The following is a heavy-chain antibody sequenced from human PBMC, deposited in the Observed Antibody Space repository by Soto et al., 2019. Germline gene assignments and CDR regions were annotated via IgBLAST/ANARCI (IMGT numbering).Heavy chain of an antibody. V-gene: IGHV1-2*04. Sequence: ASVKVSCKASGYTFTGYYMHWVRQAPGQGLEWMGWINPNSGGTNYAQKFQGWVTMTRDTSISTDYMQLSRQRSDDTAVYCGGSAAAGGWDAFDIWGQGTMVTVSS. CDR2: INPNSGGT. D-gene: IGHD2-15*01. J-gene: IGHJ3*02. CDR1: GYTFTGYY. CDR3: GSAAAGGWDAFDI.